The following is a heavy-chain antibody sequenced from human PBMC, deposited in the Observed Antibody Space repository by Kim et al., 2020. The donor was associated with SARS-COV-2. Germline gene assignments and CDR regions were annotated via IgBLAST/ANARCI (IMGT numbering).Heavy chain of an antibody. CDR1: GGSISSYY. V-gene: IGHV4-4*07. CDR2: IYTSGST. J-gene: IGHJ3*02. D-gene: IGHD3-16*01. CDR3: ARDIYDYVWGSQAFDI. Sequence: SETLSLTCTVSGGSISSYYWSWIRQPAGKGLEWIGRIYTSGSTNYNPSLKSRVTMSVDTSKNQFSLKLSSVTAADTAVYYCARDIYDYVWGSQAFDIWGQGTMVTVSS.